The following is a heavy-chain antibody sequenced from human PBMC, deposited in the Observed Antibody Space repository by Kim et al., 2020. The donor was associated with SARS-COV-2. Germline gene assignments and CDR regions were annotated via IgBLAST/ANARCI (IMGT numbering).Heavy chain of an antibody. J-gene: IGHJ4*02. CDR2: IYYSGST. Sequence: SETLSLTCTVSGGSISSSSYYWGWIRQPPGKGLEWIGSIYYSGSTYYNPSLKSRVTISVDTSKNQFSLKLSSVTAADTAVYYCARHVLKYSSSSGFTRYYFDYWGQGTLVTVSS. D-gene: IGHD6-6*01. CDR3: ARHVLKYSSSSGFTRYYFDY. CDR1: GGSISSSSYY. V-gene: IGHV4-39*01.